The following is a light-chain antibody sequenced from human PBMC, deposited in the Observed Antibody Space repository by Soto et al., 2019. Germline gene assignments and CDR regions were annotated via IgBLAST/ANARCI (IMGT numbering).Light chain of an antibody. CDR1: QSVSSY. CDR3: QQRFSWPPT. CDR2: DTS. V-gene: IGKV3-11*01. J-gene: IGKJ4*01. Sequence: EIGLTQSPATLSLSPGERATLSCRASQSVSSYLAWYQQKPGQAPRLLIHDTSTRATGVPDTFSGSGSGTEFTLTISSLEPEDFAMYYCQQRFSWPPTFGGGTNVEVK.